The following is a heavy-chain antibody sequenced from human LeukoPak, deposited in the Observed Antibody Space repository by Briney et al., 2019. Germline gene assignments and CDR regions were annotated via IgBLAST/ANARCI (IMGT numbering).Heavy chain of an antibody. J-gene: IGHJ2*01. CDR1: GGSISSYY. Sequence: SETLSLTCTVSGGSISSYYWSWVRQPPGKGLEWIGYIYYSGSTDYNPSLKSRVTISVDTSKNQFSLKLSSVTAADTAVYYCARRRRPNNWGPLRLTTSDPTYWYFDLWGRGTLVTVSS. V-gene: IGHV4-59*12. CDR3: ARRRRPNNWGPLRLTTSDPTYWYFDL. D-gene: IGHD7-27*01. CDR2: IYYSGST.